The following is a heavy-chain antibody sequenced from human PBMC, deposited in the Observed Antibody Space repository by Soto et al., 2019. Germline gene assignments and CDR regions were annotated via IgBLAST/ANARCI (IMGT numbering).Heavy chain of an antibody. D-gene: IGHD2-15*01. CDR1: GFPFSSYG. Sequence: QVQLVESGGGVVQPGGSLRLSCEASGFPFSSYGIHWVRQAPGKGLEWLAIIWNDGSNEYYADSVKGRFTISRDNSKKTVYLKVSNLKAEDTAGYFCARVQTDSGGSSDSWGKGPLVTSPQ. CDR2: IWNDGSNE. V-gene: IGHV3-33*01. J-gene: IGHJ4*02. CDR3: ARVQTDSGGSSDS.